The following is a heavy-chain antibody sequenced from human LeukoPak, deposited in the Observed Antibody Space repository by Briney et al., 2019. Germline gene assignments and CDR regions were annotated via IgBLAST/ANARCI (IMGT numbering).Heavy chain of an antibody. J-gene: IGHJ4*02. CDR1: GFTFSSYA. Sequence: PGRSLRLSCAASGFTFSSYAMHWVRQAPGKGLEWVAVISYDGSNKYYADSVKGRFTISRDNSKNTLCLQMNSLRAEDTAVYYCARTTTVTTHSDYWGQGTLVTVSS. CDR3: ARTTTVTTHSDY. V-gene: IGHV3-30-3*01. D-gene: IGHD4-17*01. CDR2: ISYDGSNK.